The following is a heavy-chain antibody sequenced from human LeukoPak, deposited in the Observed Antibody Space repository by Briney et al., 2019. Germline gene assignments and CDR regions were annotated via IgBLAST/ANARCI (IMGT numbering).Heavy chain of an antibody. D-gene: IGHD2-2*01. CDR3: ARDCSSTSCLDY. V-gene: IGHV4-59*01. CDR2: IYYSGST. J-gene: IGHJ4*02. CDR1: GGSISSYY. Sequence: SETLSLTCTVSGGSISSYYWSWIRQPPGKGLEWIGYIYYSGSTNYNPSLKSRVTISVDTSKNQFSLKLSSVTAADTAVYYCARDCSSTSCLDYWGQGTLVTVSS.